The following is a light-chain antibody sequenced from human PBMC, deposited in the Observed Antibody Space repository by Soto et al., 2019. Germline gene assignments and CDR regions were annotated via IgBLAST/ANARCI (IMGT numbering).Light chain of an antibody. CDR2: EVS. V-gene: IGLV2-23*02. Sequence: QSVLTQPASVSGSPGQSITISCTGTSSDVGSYNLVSWYQQHPGKAPKLMIYEVSKRPSGVSNLFSGSKSGNTASLTISGLQAEDDADYYCCSYAGSSTYVFGTGTKLTVL. J-gene: IGLJ1*01. CDR3: CSYAGSSTYV. CDR1: SSDVGSYNL.